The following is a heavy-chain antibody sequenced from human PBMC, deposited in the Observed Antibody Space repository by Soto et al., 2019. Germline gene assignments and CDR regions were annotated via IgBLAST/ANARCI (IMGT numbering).Heavy chain of an antibody. CDR2: ISSSGRS. D-gene: IGHD3-10*01. J-gene: IGHJ6*02. V-gene: IGHV4-39*01. CDR1: GGSIGGCNYF. CDR3: TRRPFRVRGVTNMDI. Sequence: SETLSRTCTVCGGSIGGCNYFWGWVRQSPGTCLEWLGSISSSGRSYYNPSLKRLISISLEASNYQYFMNLCSVIAAATAVYFCTRRPFRVRGVTNMDIWRPETTVTASS.